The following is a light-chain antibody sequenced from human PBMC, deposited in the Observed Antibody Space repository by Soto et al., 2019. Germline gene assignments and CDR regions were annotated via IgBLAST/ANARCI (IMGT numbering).Light chain of an antibody. CDR2: GAS. CDR1: QSVSSY. V-gene: IGKV3-11*01. J-gene: IGKJ1*01. Sequence: EIVLTQSPATLSLSPGERATLSCRASQSVSSYLAWYQQKPGQAPRLLIYGASNRATGIPARFSGTGSGTEFTLTISSLQSEDFAVYYCQQHSKWPRTFGQGTKVDIK. CDR3: QQHSKWPRT.